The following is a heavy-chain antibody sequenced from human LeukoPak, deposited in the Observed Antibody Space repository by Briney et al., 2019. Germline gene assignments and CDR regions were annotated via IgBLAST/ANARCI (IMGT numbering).Heavy chain of an antibody. CDR2: ISWNSGSI. Sequence: GRSLRLSCAASGFTFDDYAMHWVRQAPGKGLEWVSGISWNSGSIGYADSVKGRFTISRDNSKNTLYLQMNSLRAEDTAVYYCAREGAATDYYYGMDVWGQGTTVTVSS. J-gene: IGHJ6*02. CDR3: AREGAATDYYYGMDV. D-gene: IGHD2-15*01. CDR1: GFTFDDYA. V-gene: IGHV3-9*01.